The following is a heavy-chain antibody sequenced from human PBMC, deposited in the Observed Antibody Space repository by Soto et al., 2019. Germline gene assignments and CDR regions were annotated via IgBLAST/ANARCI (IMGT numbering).Heavy chain of an antibody. CDR2: INSDGSVS. Sequence: EVQLVESGGVLVQPGGSLRLSCAASGFTFSNYWMYWVRQAPGKGLVWVSRINSDGSVSSYADSVKGRLTISRDNGKNTVYLQMDGMRAEDTAVYYCARGDSVGGTCYASAGSFYYYMDVWGKGTTVTVFS. CDR3: ARGDSVGGTCYASAGSFYYYMDV. V-gene: IGHV3-74*01. CDR1: GFTFSNYW. J-gene: IGHJ6*03. D-gene: IGHD2-15*01.